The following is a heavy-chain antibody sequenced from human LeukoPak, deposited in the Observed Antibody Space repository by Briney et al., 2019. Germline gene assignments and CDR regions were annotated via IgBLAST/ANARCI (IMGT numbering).Heavy chain of an antibody. J-gene: IGHJ6*03. D-gene: IGHD4-23*01. Sequence: SETLSLTCAVYGGSFSGYYWSWIRQPPGKGLEWIGEINHSGSTNYNPSLKSRVTISVDTSKNQFSLKLSSVTAADTAVYYCARRAVGYYYYYMDVWGKGTTVTVSS. V-gene: IGHV4-34*01. CDR1: GGSFSGYY. CDR2: INHSGST. CDR3: ARRAVGYYYYYMDV.